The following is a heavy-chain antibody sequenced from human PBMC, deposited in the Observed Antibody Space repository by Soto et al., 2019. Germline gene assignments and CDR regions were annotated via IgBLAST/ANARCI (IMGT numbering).Heavy chain of an antibody. CDR2: IYSGGST. Sequence: LSCAASGFTVSSNYMSWVRQAPGKGLEWVSVIYSGGSTYYADSVKGRFTISRDNSKNTLYLQMNSLRAEDTAVYYCARGGHYYGSGSYYSPFDYWGQGTLVTVSS. D-gene: IGHD3-10*01. V-gene: IGHV3-53*01. J-gene: IGHJ4*02. CDR1: GFTVSSNY. CDR3: ARGGHYYGSGSYYSPFDY.